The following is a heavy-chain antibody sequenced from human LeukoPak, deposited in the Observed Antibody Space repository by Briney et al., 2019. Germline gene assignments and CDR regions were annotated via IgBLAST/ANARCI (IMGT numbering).Heavy chain of an antibody. CDR2: INPNSGGT. CDR3: AREGRTAGTTRGSFDP. J-gene: IGHJ5*02. V-gene: IGHV1-2*02. Sequence: GASVKVSCKASGYTFTGYYMHWVRQAPGQGLEWMGWINPNSGGTNYAQKFQGRVTMTRDTSISTAYMELSRLRSDDTAVYYCAREGRTAGTTRGSFDPWGQGTLVTVSS. D-gene: IGHD1-1*01. CDR1: GYTFTGYY.